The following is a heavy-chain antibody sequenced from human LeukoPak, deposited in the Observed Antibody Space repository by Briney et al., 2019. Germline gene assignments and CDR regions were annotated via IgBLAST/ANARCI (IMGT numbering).Heavy chain of an antibody. D-gene: IGHD5-24*01. Sequence: QPGGSLRLSCAASGFTFSSYAMSWVRQAPGKGLEWVSAISGSGGSTYYADSVKGRLTISRDKSKNTLYLQMNSLRAEDTAVYYCANLVEMATPQPPFDYWGQGTLVTVSS. CDR1: GFTFSSYA. J-gene: IGHJ4*02. CDR3: ANLVEMATPQPPFDY. V-gene: IGHV3-23*01. CDR2: ISGSGGST.